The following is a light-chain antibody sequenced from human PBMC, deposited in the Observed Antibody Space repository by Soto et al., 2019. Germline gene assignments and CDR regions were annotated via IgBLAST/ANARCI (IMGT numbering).Light chain of an antibody. V-gene: IGKV3-20*01. CDR3: PHYGISPWGFT. Sequence: EIVLTQSPGTLSLSPGERVTLSCRASQSVTNSYLAWYQQKPGQAPRLLIYDASTRATGIPDRFSGSGSGTDFTLTISRLEPEDFAVYYCPHYGISPWGFTFGPGTKVEIK. CDR2: DAS. J-gene: IGKJ3*01. CDR1: QSVTNSY.